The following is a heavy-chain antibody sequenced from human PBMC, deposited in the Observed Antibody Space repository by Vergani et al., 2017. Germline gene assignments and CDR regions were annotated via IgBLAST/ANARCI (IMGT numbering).Heavy chain of an antibody. CDR1: GYTFTSYG. Sequence: QVQLVQSGAEVKKPGASVKVSCKASGYTFTSYGISWVRQAPGQGLEWMGGIIPIFGTANYAQKFQGRVTITADESTSTAYMELSSLRSEDTAVYYCARDRGIAARLNYYYYMDVWGKGTTVTVSS. CDR2: IIPIFGTA. V-gene: IGHV1-69*13. CDR3: ARDRGIAARLNYYYYMDV. D-gene: IGHD6-6*01. J-gene: IGHJ6*03.